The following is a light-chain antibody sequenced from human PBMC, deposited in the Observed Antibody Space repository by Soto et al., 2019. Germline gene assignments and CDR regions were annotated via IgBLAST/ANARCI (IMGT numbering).Light chain of an antibody. Sequence: VMTQSPATLSVSPGERATLSCRASQSVATNLAWYQQKPGQAPRLLIYGTSTRADGVPARFSGSGSGTDFTLTISSLQSEDFGVYYCQQYNNWLPYQTFGQGTKVDIK. J-gene: IGKJ1*01. V-gene: IGKV3-15*01. CDR3: QQYNNWLPYQT. CDR1: QSVATN. CDR2: GTS.